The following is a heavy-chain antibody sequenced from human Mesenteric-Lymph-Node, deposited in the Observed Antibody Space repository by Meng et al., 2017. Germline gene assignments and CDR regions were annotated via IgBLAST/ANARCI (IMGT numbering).Heavy chain of an antibody. CDR2: INSDGRSA. V-gene: IGHV3-74*01. CDR3: ARARYFDWLHYYYGMDV. J-gene: IGHJ6*02. D-gene: IGHD3-9*01. Sequence: GESLKISCAASGFTFSSNWMHWVRQAPGEGLVWVSLINSDGRSAFYADSVKGRFTISKDNAKNTLYLQMNSLRAEDTAVYYCARARYFDWLHYYYGMDVWGQGTTVTVSS. CDR1: GFTFSSNW.